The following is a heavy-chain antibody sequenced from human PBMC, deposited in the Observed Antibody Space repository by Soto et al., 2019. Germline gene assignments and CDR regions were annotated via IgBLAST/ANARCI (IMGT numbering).Heavy chain of an antibody. CDR3: ARDAVAMDY. CDR1: EFTISSYA. CDR2: ISYDGSSK. J-gene: IGHJ4*02. D-gene: IGHD6-19*01. V-gene: IGHV3-30-3*01. Sequence: AGGSLRLSCAASEFTISSYAIHWVRQAPGKGLEWVAVISYDGSSKYNSDSVKGPFTISRDKSKNTVYLQMHSLTVEDTAVYYCARDAVAMDYWGRGTPVTVSS.